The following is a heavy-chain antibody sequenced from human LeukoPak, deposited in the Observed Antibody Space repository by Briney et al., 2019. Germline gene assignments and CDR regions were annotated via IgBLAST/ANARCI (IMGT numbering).Heavy chain of an antibody. CDR2: IYTSGST. CDR1: GGSLSSYY. J-gene: IGHJ3*02. D-gene: IGHD6-25*01. Sequence: SETLSLTCTVSGGSLSSYYWSWLRQPAGKGLEWIGRIYTSGSTNYNPSLTSQVTMSVDTSKNQFSLKLSSVTAADTAVYYCARETANGYDAFDIWGQGTMVTVSS. CDR3: ARETANGYDAFDI. V-gene: IGHV4-4*07.